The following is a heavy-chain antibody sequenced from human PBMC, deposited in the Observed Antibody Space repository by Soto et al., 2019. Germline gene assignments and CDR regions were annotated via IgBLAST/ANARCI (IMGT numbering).Heavy chain of an antibody. CDR2: FDPEDGET. CDR1: GYTLTELS. CDR3: ATELDNYYDSSGYNFDY. D-gene: IGHD3-22*01. V-gene: IGHV1-24*01. J-gene: IGHJ4*02. Sequence: ASVKVSCKVSGYTLTELSMHWVRQAPGKGLEWMGGFDPEDGETIYAQKFQGRVTMTEDTSTDTAYMELSSLRSEDTAVYYCATELDNYYDSSGYNFDYWGQGTLVTVSS.